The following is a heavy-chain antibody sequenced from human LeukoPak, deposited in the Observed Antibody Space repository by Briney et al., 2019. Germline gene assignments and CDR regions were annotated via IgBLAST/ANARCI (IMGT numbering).Heavy chain of an antibody. V-gene: IGHV3-7*01. J-gene: IGHJ3*02. CDR3: AMSGGNPPSAFDI. Sequence: GGSLRFSCAASGFTFSSYWMSWVRQAPGKGLEWVANIKQDGSEKYYVDSVKGRFTISRDNAKNSLYLQMNSLRAEDTAVYYCAMSGGNPPSAFDIWGQGTMVTVSS. D-gene: IGHD4-23*01. CDR1: GFTFSSYW. CDR2: IKQDGSEK.